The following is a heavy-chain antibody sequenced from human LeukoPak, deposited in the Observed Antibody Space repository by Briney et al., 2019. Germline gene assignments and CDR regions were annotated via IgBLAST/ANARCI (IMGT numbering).Heavy chain of an antibody. Sequence: SGGSLRLSCTASGFTFGDYAMSWVRQAPGKGLEWVGFIRSKAYGGTTEYAASVKGRFTISRDDSKSIAYLQMNSLKTEDTAVYYCTRGKDYDILTARILYYYYYMDVWGKGTTVTISS. CDR2: IRSKAYGGTT. V-gene: IGHV3-49*04. CDR1: GFTFGDYA. J-gene: IGHJ6*03. CDR3: TRGKDYDILTARILYYYYYMDV. D-gene: IGHD3-9*01.